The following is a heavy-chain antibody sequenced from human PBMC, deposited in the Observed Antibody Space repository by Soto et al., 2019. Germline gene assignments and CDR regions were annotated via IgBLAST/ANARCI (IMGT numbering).Heavy chain of an antibody. CDR3: ARDISHSGYCDTTSCVPGYY. J-gene: IGHJ4*02. CDR1: GGSISGYF. V-gene: IGHV4-4*07. D-gene: IGHD3-16*01. CDR2: MYIRGTT. Sequence: QVHLQQSGPGLVKPSETLSLTCTDSGGSISGYFWCWIRQPAGKGLEWIGRMYIRGTTHSNPSLKRRFSMSLDTSKYLLCLKPSPVTSADTAINSCARDISHSGYCDTTSCVPGYYWGEGTPGTVAA.